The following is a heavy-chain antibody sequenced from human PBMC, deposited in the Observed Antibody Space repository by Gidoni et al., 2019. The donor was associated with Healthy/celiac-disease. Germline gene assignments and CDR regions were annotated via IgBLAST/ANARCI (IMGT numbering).Heavy chain of an antibody. J-gene: IGHJ3*02. CDR1: GGSISSVGYS. D-gene: IGHD3-22*01. V-gene: IGHV4-30-2*01. CDR3: ARGYYYDSSGYYFYAFDI. Sequence: QLHLQESGSGLVKPSQTLSLTCAVSGGSISSVGYSWSWLRQPPGKGLEWIGYIYHSGSTYYNPSLKSRVTISVDRSKNQFSLKLSSVTAADTAVYYCARGYYYDSSGYYFYAFDIWGQGTMVTVSS. CDR2: IYHSGST.